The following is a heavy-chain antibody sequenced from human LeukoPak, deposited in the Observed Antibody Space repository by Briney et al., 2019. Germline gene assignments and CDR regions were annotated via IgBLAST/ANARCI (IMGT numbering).Heavy chain of an antibody. Sequence: PGGSLRLSCAASGFTFSNYGMHWVRQAPGKGLEWLAFMRYDGSNTHYADSVKGRFTISRDNSKNTLFLQMNSLRSEDTALYYCANGPHYNILTGFYKVRSHLDYWGQGTLVTVSP. CDR2: MRYDGSNT. V-gene: IGHV3-30*02. D-gene: IGHD3-9*01. CDR3: ANGPHYNILTGFYKVRSHLDY. CDR1: GFTFSNYG. J-gene: IGHJ4*02.